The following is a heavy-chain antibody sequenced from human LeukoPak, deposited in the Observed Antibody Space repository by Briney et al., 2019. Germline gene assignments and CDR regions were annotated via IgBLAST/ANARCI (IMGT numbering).Heavy chain of an antibody. CDR1: GGSISSYY. Sequence: SETLSLTCTVSGGSISSYYWSWIRQPPGKGLEWIGYIYYSGSTNYNPSLKSRVTISVDTSKNQFSLKLSSVTAADTAVYYCARRCSSTSCYGFDPWGQGTLVTVSS. V-gene: IGHV4-59*01. J-gene: IGHJ5*02. CDR2: IYYSGST. D-gene: IGHD2-2*01. CDR3: ARRCSSTSCYGFDP.